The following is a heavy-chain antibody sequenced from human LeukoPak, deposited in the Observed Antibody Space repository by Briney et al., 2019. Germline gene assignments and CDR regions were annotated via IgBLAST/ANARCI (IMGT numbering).Heavy chain of an antibody. J-gene: IGHJ6*02. V-gene: IGHV4-4*07. CDR3: ARDSPTGGYNSRDSPYFYGLDV. CDR2: TSDTGIT. CDR1: GGSVTNFY. Sequence: SETLSLTCTVSGGSVTNFYWSWIRQPAGKGLEWIGRTSDTGITNYNPSLERRVTLSADTSKNQFFLKLTSVTAADTAVYYCARDSPTGGYNSRDSPYFYGLDVWGQGTTVTVSS. D-gene: IGHD2-8*02.